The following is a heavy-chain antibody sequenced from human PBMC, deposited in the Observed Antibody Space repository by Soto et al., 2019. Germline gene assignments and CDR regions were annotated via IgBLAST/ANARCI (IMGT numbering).Heavy chain of an antibody. D-gene: IGHD1-26*01. CDR2: ISGSGDST. CDR3: AKDAYSGSYYWFDP. Sequence: EVQLLESGGGLVQSGGSLRLSCAASGFTFTNYAMSWVRQAPGKGLEWVSAISGSGDSTYYAGSVKGRFTIARDNFKNTLYLQMNSLRAEDTAVYYCAKDAYSGSYYWFDPWGQGTLVTVSS. CDR1: GFTFTNYA. J-gene: IGHJ5*02. V-gene: IGHV3-23*01.